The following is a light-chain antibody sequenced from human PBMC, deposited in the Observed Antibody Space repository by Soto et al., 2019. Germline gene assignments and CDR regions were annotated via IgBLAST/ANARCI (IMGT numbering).Light chain of an antibody. J-gene: IGLJ2*01. CDR3: SSYTSSSLWPYVV. CDR2: EVS. V-gene: IGLV2-14*01. Sequence: QSALTQPASVSGSPGQSITISCTGTSSDVGGYNYVSWYQQHPGKAPKLMIYEVSNRPSGVSNRFSGSKSGNTASLTISGLQAEDEADYYCSSYTSSSLWPYVVFGGGTKLTVL. CDR1: SSDVGGYNY.